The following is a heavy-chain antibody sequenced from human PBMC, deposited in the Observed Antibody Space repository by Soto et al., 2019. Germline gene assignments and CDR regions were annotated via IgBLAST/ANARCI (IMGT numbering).Heavy chain of an antibody. CDR2: ISGSGNRT. CDR3: ARVSGSMTIFGVLIPTHWYFDL. Sequence: EVHLLESGGDLVQPGGSLRLSCAASGFTFSTYAMSWVRQAPGKGLEWVSAISGSGNRTYYAESVTGRFTISRDNSQNTLYLQMNSLRAEDTAIYYCARVSGSMTIFGVLIPTHWYFDLWGRGTLVTVSS. D-gene: IGHD3-3*01. V-gene: IGHV3-23*01. J-gene: IGHJ2*01. CDR1: GFTFSTYA.